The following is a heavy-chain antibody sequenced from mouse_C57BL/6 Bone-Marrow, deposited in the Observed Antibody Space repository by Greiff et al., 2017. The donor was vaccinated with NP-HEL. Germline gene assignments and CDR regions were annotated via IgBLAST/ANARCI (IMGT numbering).Heavy chain of an antibody. CDR3: ARWSEYYFDY. V-gene: IGHV1-19*01. Sequence: EVKLQESGPVLVKPGASVKMSCKASGYTFTDYYMNWVKQSHGKSLEWIGVINPYNGGTSYNQKFKGKATLTVDKSSSTAYMELNSLTSEDSAVYYCARWSEYYFDYWGQGTTLTVSS. J-gene: IGHJ2*01. CDR2: INPYNGGT. CDR1: GYTFTDYY.